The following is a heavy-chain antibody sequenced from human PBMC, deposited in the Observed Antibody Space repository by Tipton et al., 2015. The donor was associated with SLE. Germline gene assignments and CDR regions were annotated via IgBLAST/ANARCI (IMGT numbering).Heavy chain of an antibody. CDR1: GGSISLSYFY. Sequence: TLSLTCTVSGGSISLSYFYWGWIRQPPGKGLEWIGNIYYSGSPYYNPSLKSRVTISVNTSKNQFSLRLSSVTAADTAMFYCASGTLEWSHEPDYWGQGTLVTVSS. D-gene: IGHD3-3*01. J-gene: IGHJ4*02. CDR2: IYYSGSP. V-gene: IGHV4-39*07. CDR3: ASGTLEWSHEPDY.